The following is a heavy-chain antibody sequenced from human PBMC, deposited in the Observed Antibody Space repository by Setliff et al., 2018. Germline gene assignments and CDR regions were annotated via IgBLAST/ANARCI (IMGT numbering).Heavy chain of an antibody. V-gene: IGHV1-69*05. J-gene: IGHJ4*02. CDR2: IIPIFGTA. CDR3: ARAVAVPADFDY. CDR1: GGTFSSYA. Sequence: SVKVSCKASGGTFSSYAISWVRQAPGQGLEWMGGIIPIFGTANYAQKFQGRVTITTDESTSTAYMEPSSLRSEDTAVYYCARAVAVPADFDYWGQGTLVTVSS. D-gene: IGHD6-19*01.